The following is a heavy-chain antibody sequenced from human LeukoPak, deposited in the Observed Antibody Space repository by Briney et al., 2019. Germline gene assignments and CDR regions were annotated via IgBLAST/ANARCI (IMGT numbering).Heavy chain of an antibody. V-gene: IGHV1-2*02. CDR2: INPHSGGT. J-gene: IGHJ4*02. Sequence: ASVKVSCRASGFTFTVYYIHWVRQAPGQGLEWMGYINPHSGGTNSPQKFQGRVTMTTDTSISAAYMELSSLISDDTAMYYCVREGNELLSKNFDYWGQGTLVTVSS. D-gene: IGHD2-21*02. CDR3: VREGNELLSKNFDY. CDR1: GFTFTVYY.